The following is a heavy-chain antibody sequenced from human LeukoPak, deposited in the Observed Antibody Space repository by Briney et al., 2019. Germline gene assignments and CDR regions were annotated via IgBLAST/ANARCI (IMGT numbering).Heavy chain of an antibody. Sequence: KPSETLSLTCTVSGGSISSYYWSWIRQPPGKGLEWIGYIYYSGSTNYNPSLKSRVTISVDTSKNQFSLKLSSVTAADTAVYYCARGGRQWMYYYDSSGYPTLLYWGQGTLVTVSS. CDR1: GGSISSYY. J-gene: IGHJ4*02. CDR3: ARGGRQWMYYYDSSGYPTLLY. CDR2: IYYSGST. V-gene: IGHV4-59*12. D-gene: IGHD3-22*01.